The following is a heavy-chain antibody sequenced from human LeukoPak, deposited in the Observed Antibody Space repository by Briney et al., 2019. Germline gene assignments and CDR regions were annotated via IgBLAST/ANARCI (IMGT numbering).Heavy chain of an antibody. CDR2: IHHSGST. Sequence: SETLSLTCTVSGYSISSGYYWGWIRQPPGKGLEWIGSIHHSGSTYYNPSLKSRVTISVDTSKNQFSLKLSSVTAADTAVYYCARKTIFGVVIAPSFDYWGQGTLVTVSS. V-gene: IGHV4-38-2*02. CDR3: ARKTIFGVVIAPSFDY. J-gene: IGHJ4*02. CDR1: GYSISSGYY. D-gene: IGHD3-3*01.